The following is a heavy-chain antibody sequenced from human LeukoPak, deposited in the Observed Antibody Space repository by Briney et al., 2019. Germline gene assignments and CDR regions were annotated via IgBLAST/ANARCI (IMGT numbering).Heavy chain of an antibody. CDR3: AKDSKYSYGSSDY. Sequence: PGGSLRLSCAASGFMYSDYWMSWVRQAPGKGLEWVANIKEDGSEKYYVDSVKGRFTLSRDNAKNSLYLQMNSLRAEDTAVYYCAKDSKYSYGSSDYWGQGTLVTVSS. J-gene: IGHJ4*02. D-gene: IGHD5-18*01. CDR1: GFMYSDYW. CDR2: IKEDGSEK. V-gene: IGHV3-7*03.